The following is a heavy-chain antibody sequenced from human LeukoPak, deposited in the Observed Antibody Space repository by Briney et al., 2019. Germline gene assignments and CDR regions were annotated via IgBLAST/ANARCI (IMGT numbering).Heavy chain of an antibody. CDR1: GYTLTELS. CDR3: ATPRWYLQDPFDY. Sequence: VASVKVSRKVSGYTLTELSMHWVRQAPGKGLEWMGGFDPEDGETIYAQKFQGRVTMTEDTSTDTAYMELSSLRSEDTAVYYCATPRWYLQDPFDYWGQGTLVTVSS. CDR2: FDPEDGET. V-gene: IGHV1-24*01. J-gene: IGHJ4*02. D-gene: IGHD2-15*01.